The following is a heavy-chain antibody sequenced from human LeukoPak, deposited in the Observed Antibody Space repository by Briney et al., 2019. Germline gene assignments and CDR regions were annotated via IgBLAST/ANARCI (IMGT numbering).Heavy chain of an antibody. V-gene: IGHV5-51*01. D-gene: IGHD4-17*01. Sequence: GESLKISCRGSGYTFTNYWIGWVRQMPGKGLEWMGIIYPGDSDTKYSPSFQGQVAISADKSITTAYLRWNSLKASDTAMYYCARSYGDHEAFDIWGQGTMVTVSS. CDR3: ARSYGDHEAFDI. CDR1: GYTFTNYW. CDR2: IYPGDSDT. J-gene: IGHJ3*02.